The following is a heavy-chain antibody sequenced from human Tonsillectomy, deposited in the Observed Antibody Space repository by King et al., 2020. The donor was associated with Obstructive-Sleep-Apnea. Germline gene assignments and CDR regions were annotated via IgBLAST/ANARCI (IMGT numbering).Heavy chain of an antibody. D-gene: IGHD5-12*01. V-gene: IGHV3-30*18. CDR1: GFTFSSYG. CDR3: AKVQWVRSGGPFDY. CDR2: ISYDGSNN. Sequence: VQLVESGGGVVQPGRSLRLACAASGFTFSSYGMHWVLQAPGKGREWVALISYDGSNNYYSDSVKVRFTIARDNSKNTLYLQMNSLRADDTAVYYCAKVQWVRSGGPFDYWGQGTLVTVSS. J-gene: IGHJ4*02.